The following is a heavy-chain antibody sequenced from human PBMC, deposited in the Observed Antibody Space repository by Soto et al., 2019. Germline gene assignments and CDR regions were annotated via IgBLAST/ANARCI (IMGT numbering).Heavy chain of an antibody. CDR1: GFTFSSYA. CDR3: AKAYDIVVVVAACDY. Sequence: EVQLLESGGGLVQPGGSLRLSCAASGFTFSSYAMSWVHQAPGKGLEWVSAISGSGGSTYYADSVKGRFTISRDNSKNTLYLQMNSLRAEDTAVYYCAKAYDIVVVVAACDYWGQGTLVTVSS. J-gene: IGHJ4*02. D-gene: IGHD2-15*01. CDR2: ISGSGGST. V-gene: IGHV3-23*01.